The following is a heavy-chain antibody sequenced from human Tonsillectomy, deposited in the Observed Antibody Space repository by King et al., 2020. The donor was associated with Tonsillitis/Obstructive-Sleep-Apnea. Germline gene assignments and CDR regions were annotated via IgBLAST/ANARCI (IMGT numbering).Heavy chain of an antibody. V-gene: IGHV3-21*01. CDR3: ASSYDFWSAYYMPDYYYMDV. J-gene: IGHJ6*03. D-gene: IGHD3-3*01. CDR2: ISSSSSYI. CDR1: RFTFSSYS. Sequence: VQLVESGGGLVKPGGSLRLSCAASRFTFSSYSMNWVRQAPGKGLEWVSSISSSSSYIYYADSVKGRFTISRDNAKNSLYLQMNSLRAEDTAVYYCASSYDFWSAYYMPDYYYMDVWGKGTTVTVSS.